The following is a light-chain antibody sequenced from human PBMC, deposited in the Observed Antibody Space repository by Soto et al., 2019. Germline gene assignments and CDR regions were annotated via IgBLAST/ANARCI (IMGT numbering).Light chain of an antibody. J-gene: IGKJ4*01. V-gene: IGKV3-20*01. CDR2: GAS. CDR1: ESVGRNY. CDR3: QQYASSPLT. Sequence: EIVLTQSPGTLSVSPGERATLSCRASESVGRNYLAWYQQKPGQAPRLLIYGASSRATGIADRFSGSGSGTDFPLSISRLEPEDFAVYYCQQYASSPLTFGGVTKVETK.